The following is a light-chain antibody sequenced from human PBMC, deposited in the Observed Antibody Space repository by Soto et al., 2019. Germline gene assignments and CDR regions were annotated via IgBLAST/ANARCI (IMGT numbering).Light chain of an antibody. CDR2: GAS. J-gene: IGKJ5*01. CDR1: QSVSSSY. Sequence: EIVLTQSPGTQSLSPGERANLSCRASQSVSSSYLAWYQQKPGQAPRLLIYGASSRATGIPDRFSGSGSGTDFTLTISRLEPEDFAVYYCQQYGSSITFGQGTRLEIK. CDR3: QQYGSSIT. V-gene: IGKV3-20*01.